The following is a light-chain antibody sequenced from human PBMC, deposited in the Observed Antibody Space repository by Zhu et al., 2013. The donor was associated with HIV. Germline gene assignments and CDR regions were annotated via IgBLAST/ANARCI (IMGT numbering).Light chain of an antibody. CDR3: QQSYTTPWT. CDR2: GAS. J-gene: IGKJ1*01. V-gene: IGKV1-39*01. CDR1: QDIRNH. Sequence: DIQMTQSPSSLSASVGDRVTITCRASQDIRNHLGWYQQTPGKAPKLLIYGASLLESGVPPRFSGSGSGTDFTLTISSLQPEDFATYYCQQSYTTPWTFGQGTKVEIK.